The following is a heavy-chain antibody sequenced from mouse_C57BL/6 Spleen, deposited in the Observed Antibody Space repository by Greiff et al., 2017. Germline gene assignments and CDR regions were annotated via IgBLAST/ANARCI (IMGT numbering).Heavy chain of an antibody. V-gene: IGHV3-6*01. CDR2: ISYDGSN. D-gene: IGHD2-5*01. CDR1: GYSITSGYY. Sequence: EVQLQQSGPGLVKPSQSLSLTCSVTGYSITSGYYWNWIRQFPGNKLEWMGYISYDGSNNYNPSLKNRISITRDTSKNQFFLKLNSVTTEDTATYYCVYYSNYGAYWGQGTLVTVSA. CDR3: VYYSNYGAY. J-gene: IGHJ3*01.